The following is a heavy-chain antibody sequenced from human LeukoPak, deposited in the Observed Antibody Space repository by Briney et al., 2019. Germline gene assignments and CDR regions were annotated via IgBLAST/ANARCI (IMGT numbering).Heavy chain of an antibody. D-gene: IGHD3-22*01. CDR1: GVSISSSYSY. CDR3: ARGSRNQEYYYDSSGYYLWFDP. CDR2: IYYTGNT. Sequence: SETLSLTCTVSGVSISSSYSYWGWIRQPPGMGLEWIGSIYYTGNTYYNASLKSQVSISIDTSKNQFSLKLTSVTAADTAVYYCARGSRNQEYYYDSSGYYLWFDPWGQGTLVTVSS. J-gene: IGHJ5*02. V-gene: IGHV4-39*07.